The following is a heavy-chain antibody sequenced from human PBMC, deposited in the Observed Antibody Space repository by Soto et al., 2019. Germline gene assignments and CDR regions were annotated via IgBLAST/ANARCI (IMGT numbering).Heavy chain of an antibody. CDR1: KFAFSNYW. CDR2: INNDGSNT. V-gene: IGHV3-74*01. J-gene: IGHJ4*02. Sequence: PGGSLRLSCVASKFAFSNYWMHWVRQVPGKGLEWVSFINNDGSNTDYADSVKGRFTISRDNAKNTVYLQMNSLRADDTAVYYCAGFTDWGYWGQGTLVTVSS. D-gene: IGHD3-9*01. CDR3: AGFTDWGY.